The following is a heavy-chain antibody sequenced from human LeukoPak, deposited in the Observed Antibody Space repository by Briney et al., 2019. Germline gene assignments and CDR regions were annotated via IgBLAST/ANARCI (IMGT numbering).Heavy chain of an antibody. CDR3: ARDGPYYYDSSGYYDAFDI. CDR1: GFTVNSNY. Sequence: GGTLRLSCAASGFTVNSNYMSWVRQTPGKGLEWVSVIFSGGSTYYADSVKGRVTISRDNSKNTLYLQMNSLRAEDTAVYYCARDGPYYYDSSGYYDAFDIWGQGTMVTVSS. V-gene: IGHV3-53*01. J-gene: IGHJ3*02. D-gene: IGHD3-22*01. CDR2: IFSGGST.